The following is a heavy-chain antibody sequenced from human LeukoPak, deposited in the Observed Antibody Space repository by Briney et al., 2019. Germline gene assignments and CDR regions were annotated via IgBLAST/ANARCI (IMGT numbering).Heavy chain of an antibody. CDR1: GFTFSSYS. D-gene: IGHD6-13*01. V-gene: IGHV3-21*01. J-gene: IGHJ3*02. CDR3: ARDSSSSWYYAFDI. CDR2: ISSSSSYI. Sequence: PGGSLRLSCAASGFTFSSYSMNWVRQAPGKGLEWVSSISSSSSYIYYADSVKGRFTISRDNAKNSLYLQMNSLRAEDTAVYYCARDSSSSWYYAFDIWGQGTMVTVSS.